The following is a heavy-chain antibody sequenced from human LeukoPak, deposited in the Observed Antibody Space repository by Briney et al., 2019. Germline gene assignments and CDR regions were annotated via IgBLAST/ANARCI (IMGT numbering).Heavy chain of an antibody. CDR1: GGSISSSNYY. J-gene: IGHJ6*03. CDR3: ARVSWFPGTSYYYMDV. D-gene: IGHD1-1*01. V-gene: IGHV4-39*07. CDR2: LYSSEST. Sequence: SETLSLTCAVSGGSISSSNYYWGWIRQPPGKGLEWIGSLYSSESTYYNPSLKSRVTISVDTSKNQFSLKLSSVTAADTAVYYCARVSWFPGTSYYYMDVWGKGTTVTVSS.